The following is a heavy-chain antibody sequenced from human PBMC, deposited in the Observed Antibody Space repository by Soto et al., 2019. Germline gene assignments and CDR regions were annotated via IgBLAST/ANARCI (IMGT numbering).Heavy chain of an antibody. CDR1: GYTFTSYD. V-gene: IGHV1-8*01. Sequence: QVQLVQSGAEVKKPGASVKVSCKASGYTFTSYDINWVRQATGQGLEWMGWMNPNSGNTGYAQKFRGRVTMTRNTSISTAYMELSSLRSEDTAVHYCARERTGTTSMDVWGQGTTVTVSS. CDR3: ARERTGTTSMDV. D-gene: IGHD1-1*01. J-gene: IGHJ6*02. CDR2: MNPNSGNT.